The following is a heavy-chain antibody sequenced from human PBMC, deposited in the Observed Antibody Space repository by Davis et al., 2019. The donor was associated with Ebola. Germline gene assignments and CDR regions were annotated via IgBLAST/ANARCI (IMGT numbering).Heavy chain of an antibody. Sequence: GESLKISCAASGFTFSSYWMHWVRQAPGKGLVWVSRINSDGSSTSYADSVKGRFTISRDNAKNTLYLQMNSLRAEDTAVYYCARGRIAVAGTSPFLLWGQGTLVTVSS. CDR2: INSDGSST. CDR3: ARGRIAVAGTSPFLL. J-gene: IGHJ4*02. CDR1: GFTFSSYW. V-gene: IGHV3-74*01. D-gene: IGHD6-19*01.